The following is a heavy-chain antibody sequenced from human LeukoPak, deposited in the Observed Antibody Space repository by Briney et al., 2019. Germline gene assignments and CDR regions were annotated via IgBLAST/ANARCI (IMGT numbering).Heavy chain of an antibody. CDR1: GYTFSGYY. D-gene: IGHD3-22*01. Sequence: ASVKVSCKASGYTFSGYYMHWVRQAPGQGLEWMGWINPNSGGTNYAQKLQGWVTMTRDTSISTAYMELSRLKSDDTAVYYCARGRSLNYYDSSSYFLYYFDYWGQGTLVTVSS. V-gene: IGHV1-2*04. J-gene: IGHJ4*02. CDR3: ARGRSLNYYDSSSYFLYYFDY. CDR2: INPNSGGT.